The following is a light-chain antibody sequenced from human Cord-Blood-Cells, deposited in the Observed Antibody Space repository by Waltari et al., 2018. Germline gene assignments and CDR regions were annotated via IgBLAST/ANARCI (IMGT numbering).Light chain of an antibody. CDR2: AAS. V-gene: IGKV1-NL1*01. CDR3: QQYYSTPT. Sequence: DIQMTQSPSSLSASVGDRVTITCRASQGISNSLAWYQQKPGKAPKLLLYAASRLESVVPSRFSGSGSETDYTLTISSLQPEDFATYYCQQYYSTPTFGQGTRLEIK. J-gene: IGKJ5*01. CDR1: QGISNS.